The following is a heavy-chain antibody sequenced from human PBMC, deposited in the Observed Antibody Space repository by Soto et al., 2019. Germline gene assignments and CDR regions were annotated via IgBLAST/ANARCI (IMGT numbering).Heavy chain of an antibody. V-gene: IGHV3-33*01. Sequence: QVQLVESGGGVVQPGRSLRLSCAASGFTFSSYGMHWVRQATGKGLEWVAVIWYDGSNKYYADSVKGRFTISRDNSKNTLYLQMNSLRAEDTAVYYCAREYYYDSSGYHDAFDIWGQGTMVTVSS. CDR3: AREYYYDSSGYHDAFDI. CDR2: IWYDGSNK. CDR1: GFTFSSYG. J-gene: IGHJ3*02. D-gene: IGHD3-22*01.